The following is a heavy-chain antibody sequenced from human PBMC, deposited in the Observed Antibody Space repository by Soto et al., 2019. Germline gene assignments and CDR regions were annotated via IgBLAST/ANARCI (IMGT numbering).Heavy chain of an antibody. CDR2: ISYDGSNK. D-gene: IGHD2-2*01. CDR1: GFTFSSYA. J-gene: IGHJ3*02. CDR3: ASLFIVLVPAAHDAFDI. V-gene: IGHV3-30-3*01. Sequence: PGGSLRLSCAASGFTFSSYAMHWVRQAPGKGLEWVAVISYDGSNKYYADSVKGRFTISRDNSKNTLYLQMNSLRAEDTAVYYCASLFIVLVPAAHDAFDIWGQGTMVTVSS.